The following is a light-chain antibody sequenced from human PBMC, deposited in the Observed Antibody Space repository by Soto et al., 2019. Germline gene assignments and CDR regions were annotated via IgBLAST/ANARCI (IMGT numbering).Light chain of an antibody. CDR3: QSYDRSLSGSVV. Sequence: QSVLTQPPSVSGAPGQRVTFSCTGSSSNIGAGYDVHWYQQLPGTAPNLLIYGNNNRPSGVPDRFSGAKSGTSASLAITRLPAEDEADYCCQSYDRSLSGSVVFGGGTTLTVL. V-gene: IGLV1-40*01. J-gene: IGLJ2*01. CDR1: SSNIGAGYD. CDR2: GNN.